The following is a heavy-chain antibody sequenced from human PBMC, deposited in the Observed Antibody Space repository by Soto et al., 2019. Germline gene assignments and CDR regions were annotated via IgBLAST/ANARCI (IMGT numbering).Heavy chain of an antibody. CDR1: GYSFTRFW. V-gene: IGHV5-51*01. J-gene: IGHJ6*02. CDR2: IYPGDSDT. CDR3: ARSIAVTGTYFSGLDV. D-gene: IGHD6-19*01. Sequence: GESLKISCTVSGYSFTRFWIGWVRQTPGKDLEWLGIIYPGDSDTRYSSSFQGHVTISADKSLNTAYLQWSSLKASDAAMYYCARSIAVTGTYFSGLDVWGQGTTVTVSS.